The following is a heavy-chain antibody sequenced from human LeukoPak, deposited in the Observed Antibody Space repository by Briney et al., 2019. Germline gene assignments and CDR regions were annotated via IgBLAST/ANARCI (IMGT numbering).Heavy chain of an antibody. J-gene: IGHJ4*02. CDR2: IWYDGSNK. CDR1: GFTFSSYG. Sequence: GSLRLSCAASGFTFSSYGMHWVRQAPGKGLEWVAVIWYDGSNKYYADSVKGRFTISRDNSKNTLYLQMNSLRAEDTAVYYCAKSQYYYDSSGSPGYWGQGTLVTVSS. D-gene: IGHD3-22*01. CDR3: AKSQYYYDSSGSPGY. V-gene: IGHV3-33*06.